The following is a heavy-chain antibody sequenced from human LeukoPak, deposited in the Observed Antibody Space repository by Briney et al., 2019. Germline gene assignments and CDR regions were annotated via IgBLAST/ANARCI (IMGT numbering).Heavy chain of an antibody. D-gene: IGHD3-9*01. J-gene: IGHJ3*02. CDR2: ISSSSSYI. Sequence: PGGSLRLSCAASGFTFSSYSMSWVRQAPGKGLEWVSSISSSSSYIYYADSVKGRFTISRDNAKNSLYLQMNSLRAEDTAVYYCARGRRELPFDYRDAFDIWGQGTMVTVSS. V-gene: IGHV3-21*01. CDR1: GFTFSSYS. CDR3: ARGRRELPFDYRDAFDI.